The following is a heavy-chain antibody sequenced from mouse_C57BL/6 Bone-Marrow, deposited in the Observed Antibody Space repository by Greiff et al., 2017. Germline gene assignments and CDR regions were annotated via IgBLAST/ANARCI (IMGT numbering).Heavy chain of an antibody. CDR3: ARGGNYGY. CDR2: IYPRSGNT. J-gene: IGHJ2*01. Sequence: VKVVESGAELARPGASVKLSCKASGYTFTSYGISWVKQRTGQGLEWIGEIYPRSGNTYYNEKLKGKATLTADKSSSTAFMELRSLTSEDSAVYFCARGGNYGYWGQGTTLTVSS. D-gene: IGHD2-1*01. CDR1: GYTFTSYG. V-gene: IGHV1-81*01.